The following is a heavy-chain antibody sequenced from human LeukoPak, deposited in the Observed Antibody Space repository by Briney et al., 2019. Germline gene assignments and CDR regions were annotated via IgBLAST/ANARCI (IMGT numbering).Heavy chain of an antibody. V-gene: IGHV1-18*01. CDR3: ASPRRDGYKTYYYYGMDV. Sequence: ASVKVSCKASGYTFTSYGISWVRQAPGQGLEWMGWISAYNGNTNYAQKLQGRVTMTTDTSTSTAYMELSSLRSEDTAVYYCASPRRDGYKTYYYYGMDVWGQGTTVTVSS. CDR2: ISAYNGNT. J-gene: IGHJ6*02. CDR1: GYTFTSYG. D-gene: IGHD5-24*01.